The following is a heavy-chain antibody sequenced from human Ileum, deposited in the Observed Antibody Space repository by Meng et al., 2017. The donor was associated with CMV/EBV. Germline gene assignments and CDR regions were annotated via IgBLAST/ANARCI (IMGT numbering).Heavy chain of an antibody. Sequence: GESLKISCIVSGFNINSFWMHCVRQVPGRGLVWVSRIYGTNTYYADSVKGRFVISRDNAKNTLYLDMNNLRAEDTAVYYCLRGNSGYGVFDYWGQGNLVTVSS. CDR2: IYGTNT. J-gene: IGHJ4*02. CDR1: GFNINSFW. CDR3: LRGNSGYGVFDY. V-gene: IGHV3-74*01. D-gene: IGHD2-2*03.